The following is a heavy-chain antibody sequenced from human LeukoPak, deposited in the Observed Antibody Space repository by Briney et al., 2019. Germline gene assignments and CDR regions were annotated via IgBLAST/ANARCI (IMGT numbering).Heavy chain of an antibody. D-gene: IGHD1-26*01. Sequence: ASVKVSCKASGYTYTTDGISWVRQAPGQGLEWMGWIDTYSGKTNYAQKFQGRVTMTSDTSTSTAYMELRSLRSEDTAVYYCARDRDSGSPPAAFDIWGQGTMVTVSS. J-gene: IGHJ3*02. CDR3: ARDRDSGSPPAAFDI. CDR1: GYTYTTDG. V-gene: IGHV1-18*01. CDR2: IDTYSGKT.